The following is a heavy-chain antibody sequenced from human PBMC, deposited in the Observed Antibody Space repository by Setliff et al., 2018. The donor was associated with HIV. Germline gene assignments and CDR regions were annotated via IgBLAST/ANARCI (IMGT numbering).Heavy chain of an antibody. CDR3: ARGGSNSWSPFDY. J-gene: IGHJ4*02. D-gene: IGHD6-13*01. Sequence: AESLSLSCAGPRFTFSGYWMHWVRQAPGKGLVWVSHINSDGSSPTYADSVKGRFTISRDNAKNTLYLQMNSLRAEDTAVYYCARGGSNSWSPFDYWGQGTLVTVSS. V-gene: IGHV3-74*01. CDR1: RFTFSGYW. CDR2: INSDGSSP.